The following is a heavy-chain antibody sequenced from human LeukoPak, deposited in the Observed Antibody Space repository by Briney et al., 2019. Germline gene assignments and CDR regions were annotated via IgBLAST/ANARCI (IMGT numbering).Heavy chain of an antibody. CDR3: ARDTYDRGWNGLFDY. J-gene: IGHJ4*02. CDR2: ISNSRSTI. CDR1: GFTFSSYS. Sequence: GGSLRLSCAASGFTFSSYSMNWVRQAPGKGLEWVSYISNSRSTIYNADCVTGRFTISRDNAKNSLYLQMNSLRAEDTAVYYCARDTYDRGWNGLFDYWGQGTLVTVSS. V-gene: IGHV3-48*01. D-gene: IGHD6-19*01.